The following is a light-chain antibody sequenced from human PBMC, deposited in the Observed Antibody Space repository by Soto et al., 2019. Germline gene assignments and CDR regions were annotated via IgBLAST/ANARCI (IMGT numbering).Light chain of an antibody. CDR1: QSLLHSDGYTY. CDR3: MQALQTPLT. Sequence: DVVMTQSPLSLPVTPGEPASISCRSSQSLLHSDGYTYLDWFLQRPGQSPQLLIYLGSNRASGVPDRFSGSGSGTDFTLKISRVEPEDVGVYYCMQALQTPLTFGGGTKVDIK. V-gene: IGKV2-28*01. J-gene: IGKJ4*01. CDR2: LGS.